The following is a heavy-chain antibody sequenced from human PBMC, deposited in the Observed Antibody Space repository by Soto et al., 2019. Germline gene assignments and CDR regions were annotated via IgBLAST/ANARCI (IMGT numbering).Heavy chain of an antibody. D-gene: IGHD6-13*01. V-gene: IGHV1-3*01. CDR2: INDGNGNT. J-gene: IGHJ4*02. CDR3: ARSTGIAVRLVY. CDR1: GYTFTSYA. Sequence: QVQLVQSGAEVKKPGASVKVSCKASGYTFTSYAMHWVRQAPGQRLEWMGWINDGNGNTRYSQKFQGRVTITRDTSASTAYMERSSLRSEDTAVYYCARSTGIAVRLVYWGQGTLLTFAS.